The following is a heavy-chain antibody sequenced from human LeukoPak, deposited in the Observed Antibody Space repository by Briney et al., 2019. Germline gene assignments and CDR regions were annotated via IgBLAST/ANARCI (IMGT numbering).Heavy chain of an antibody. CDR2: IYYSGST. CDR3: ARANDYVWYFDY. CDR1: GGSINSGGFY. Sequence: SQTLSLTCTVSGGSINSGGFYWSLIPQPPGEGLGWIGYIYYSGSTYYNPSLKSRVTISVDTSKNQFSLKLSSVTAADTAVYYCARANDYVWYFDYWGQGTLVTVSS. D-gene: IGHD3-16*01. J-gene: IGHJ4*02. V-gene: IGHV4-31*03.